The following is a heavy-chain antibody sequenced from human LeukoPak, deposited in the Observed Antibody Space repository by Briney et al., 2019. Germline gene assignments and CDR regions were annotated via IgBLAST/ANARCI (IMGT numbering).Heavy chain of an antibody. CDR2: ISGGGGST. D-gene: IGHD1-26*01. J-gene: IGHJ4*02. CDR1: GFTFSNYA. V-gene: IGHV3-23*01. Sequence: HTGGSLRLSCAASGFTFSNYAMSWVRQAPGKGLEWVSTISGGGGSTYYADSVKGRFTISRDNSKNTLYLQVNSLRAEDTAVYYCAKGGKWDVTPFDYWGQGTLVTVSS. CDR3: AKGGKWDVTPFDY.